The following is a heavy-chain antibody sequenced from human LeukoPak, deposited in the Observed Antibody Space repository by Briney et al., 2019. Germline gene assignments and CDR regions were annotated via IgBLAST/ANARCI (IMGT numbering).Heavy chain of an antibody. CDR2: ISSSGSTI. V-gene: IGHV3-48*03. CDR3: ARVPPGDTMVRGAHFDP. CDR1: GFTFSSYE. J-gene: IGHJ5*02. D-gene: IGHD3-10*01. Sequence: GGSLRLSCAASGFTFSSYEMKWVRQAPGKGLEWVSYISSSGSTIYYADSVKGRFTISRDNAKNSLYLQMNSLRAEDTAVYYCARVPPGDTMVRGAHFDPWGQGTLVTVSS.